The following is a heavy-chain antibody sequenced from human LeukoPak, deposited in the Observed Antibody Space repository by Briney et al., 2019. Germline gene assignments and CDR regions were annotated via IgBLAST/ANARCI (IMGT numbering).Heavy chain of an antibody. Sequence: SETLSLTCTVSGGSISSGGYYWSWIRQPPGKGLEWIGYIYHSGSTYYNPSLKSRVTISVDRSKNQFSLKLSSVTAADTAVYYCARVYSSSSGYAFDIWGQGTMVTVSS. CDR1: GGSISSGGYY. D-gene: IGHD6-6*01. CDR2: IYHSGST. J-gene: IGHJ3*02. V-gene: IGHV4-30-2*01. CDR3: ARVYSSSSGYAFDI.